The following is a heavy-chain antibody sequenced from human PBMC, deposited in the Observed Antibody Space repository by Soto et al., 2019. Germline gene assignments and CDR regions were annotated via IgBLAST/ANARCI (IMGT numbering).Heavy chain of an antibody. Sequence: GASVKVSCKASGGTFSSYAISWVRQAPGQGLEWMGGIIPIFGTANYAQKFQGRVTITADESTSTAYMELSSLRSEDTAVYYCARELSSGYYYGPKLLYGMDVWGQGTTVTVSS. J-gene: IGHJ6*02. CDR2: IIPIFGTA. CDR3: ARELSSGYYYGPKLLYGMDV. V-gene: IGHV1-69*13. CDR1: GGTFSSYA. D-gene: IGHD3-22*01.